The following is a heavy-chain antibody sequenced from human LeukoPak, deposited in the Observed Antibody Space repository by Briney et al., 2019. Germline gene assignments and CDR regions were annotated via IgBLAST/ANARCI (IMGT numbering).Heavy chain of an antibody. CDR3: ARVGETNLWCGESLGGAFDI. Sequence: GGSLRLSCAASGFTFDDYGMSWVRQAPGKGLEWVSGINWNGGSTVYADSVKGRFTISRDNAKNSLYLQMNSLRAEDTALYYCARVGETNLWCGESLGGAFDIWGQGTMVTVSS. CDR1: GFTFDDYG. D-gene: IGHD3-10*01. V-gene: IGHV3-20*04. CDR2: INWNGGST. J-gene: IGHJ3*02.